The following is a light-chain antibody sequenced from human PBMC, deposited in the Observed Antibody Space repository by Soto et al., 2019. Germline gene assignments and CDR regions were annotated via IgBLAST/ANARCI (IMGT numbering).Light chain of an antibody. Sequence: PGERATLSCRASQSVSSYLAWYQQKPGQAPRLLIYDASNRATGIPARFSGSGSGTDFTLTISSLEPEDFAVYYCQQRSNWPPGITFGRGTRLEIK. CDR2: DAS. CDR3: QQRSNWPPGIT. CDR1: QSVSSY. V-gene: IGKV3-11*01. J-gene: IGKJ5*01.